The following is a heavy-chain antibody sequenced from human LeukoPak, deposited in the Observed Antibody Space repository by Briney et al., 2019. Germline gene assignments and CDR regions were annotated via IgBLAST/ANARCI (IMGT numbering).Heavy chain of an antibody. D-gene: IGHD5-24*01. CDR2: ISGSGSGGST. V-gene: IGHV3-23*01. CDR1: GITFSSYA. Sequence: GESLRLYCAASGITFSSYAMSWVRQAPGKGLEWVSSISGSGSGGSTYYADSVKGRFTNSRDNSKNTLYLQMNSLIAEDTAVYYWAKSGYNRFDYWGQGTRVTVSS. J-gene: IGHJ4*02. CDR3: AKSGYNRFDY.